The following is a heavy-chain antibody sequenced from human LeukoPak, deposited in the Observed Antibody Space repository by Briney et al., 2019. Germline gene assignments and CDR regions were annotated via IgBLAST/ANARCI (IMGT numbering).Heavy chain of an antibody. CDR1: GGTFSSYA. J-gene: IGHJ5*02. D-gene: IGHD6-13*01. CDR3: ASKRSSSSWYEWFDP. V-gene: IGHV1-69*06. Sequence: SVKVSCKASGGTFSSYAISWVRQAPGQGLEWMGGIIPIFGTANYAQKFQGRVTITADKSTSTAYMELSRLRSDDTAVYYCASKRSSSSWYEWFDPWGQGTLVTVSS. CDR2: IIPIFGTA.